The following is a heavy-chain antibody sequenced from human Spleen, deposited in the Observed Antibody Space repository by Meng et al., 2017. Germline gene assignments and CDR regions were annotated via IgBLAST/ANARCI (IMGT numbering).Heavy chain of an antibody. CDR3: AREGSGYYHALDYFDY. V-gene: IGHV4-38-2*02. D-gene: IGHD3-22*01. Sequence: ESLKISCAVSGYSISSGYYWGWIRQPPGKGLEWIGSIYHSGSTYYNPSLKSRVTISVDTSKNQFSLKLSSVTAADTAVYYCAREGSGYYHALDYFDYWGQGTLVTVSS. J-gene: IGHJ4*02. CDR2: IYHSGST. CDR1: GYSISSGYY.